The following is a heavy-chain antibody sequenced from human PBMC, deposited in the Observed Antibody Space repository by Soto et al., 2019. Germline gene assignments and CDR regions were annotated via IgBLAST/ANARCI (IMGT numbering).Heavy chain of an antibody. D-gene: IGHD4-17*01. CDR1: SGSISSRNW. CDR3: ARRGSPDYGDYGYPLGYFDY. V-gene: IGHV4-4*02. J-gene: IGHJ4*02. Sequence: QVQLQESGPGLVKPSGTLSLTCAVSSGSISSRNWWSWVRQPPGKGLEWIGEIYHSGSTNYNPSLKSRVTISVDKSKNQFSLKLSSVTAADTAVYYCARRGSPDYGDYGYPLGYFDYWGQGTLVTVSS. CDR2: IYHSGST.